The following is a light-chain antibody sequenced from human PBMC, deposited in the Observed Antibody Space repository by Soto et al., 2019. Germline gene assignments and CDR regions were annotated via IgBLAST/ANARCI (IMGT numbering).Light chain of an antibody. CDR3: QQYGNSPHT. Sequence: EIVLTQSPGTLSLSPGERATLSCRASQSVSNSYLAWYQQRPGQAPRLLIYTASSRAAGIPDRFSASASGTDFTLTINRLEPEDCAVYYCQQYGNSPHTFGGGTRVEIK. J-gene: IGKJ4*01. CDR2: TAS. CDR1: QSVSNSY. V-gene: IGKV3-20*01.